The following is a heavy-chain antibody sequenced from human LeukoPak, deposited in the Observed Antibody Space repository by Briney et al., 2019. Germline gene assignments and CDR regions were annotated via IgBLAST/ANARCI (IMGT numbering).Heavy chain of an antibody. D-gene: IGHD2-2*01. CDR2: IYYSGST. CDR1: GGSISSSSYY. Sequence: PSETLSLTCTVSGGSISSSSYYWGWLRQPPGKGLEWIGSIYYSGSTYYNPSLKSRVTISVDTSKNQFSLKLSSVTAADTAVYYRAGGYCSSTTCRGAFDIWGQGTMVTVSS. CDR3: AGGYCSSTTCRGAFDI. V-gene: IGHV4-39*01. J-gene: IGHJ3*02.